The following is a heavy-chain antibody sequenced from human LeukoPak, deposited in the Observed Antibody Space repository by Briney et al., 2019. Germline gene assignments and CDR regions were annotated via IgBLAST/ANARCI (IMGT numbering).Heavy chain of an antibody. Sequence: PSETLSLTCTVSGGSISSGSYYWSWIRQPAGKGLEWIGRIYTSGSTNYNPSLRSRVTISLDTSKNQFSLKLNSVSAADTAVYFCARNPYHSSGYQDYWGQGTLVTVSS. CDR3: ARNPYHSSGYQDY. CDR2: IYTSGST. D-gene: IGHD3-22*01. J-gene: IGHJ4*02. CDR1: GGSISSGSYY. V-gene: IGHV4-61*02.